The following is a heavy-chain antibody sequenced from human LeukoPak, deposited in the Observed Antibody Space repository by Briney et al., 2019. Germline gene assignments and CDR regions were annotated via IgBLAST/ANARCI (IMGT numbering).Heavy chain of an antibody. Sequence: ASVKVSCKASGYTFTGYYMHWVRQAPGQGLEWMGRINPNSGGTNYAQKFQGRVTMTRDTSISTAYMELSRLRSDDTAVYYCARGGAYDYVWGSYRYFDYWGQGTLVTVSS. CDR2: INPNSGGT. CDR1: GYTFTGYY. J-gene: IGHJ4*02. CDR3: ARGGAYDYVWGSYRYFDY. V-gene: IGHV1-2*06. D-gene: IGHD3-16*02.